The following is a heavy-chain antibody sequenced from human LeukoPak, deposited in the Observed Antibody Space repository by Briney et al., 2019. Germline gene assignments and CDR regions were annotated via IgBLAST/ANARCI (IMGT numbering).Heavy chain of an antibody. CDR1: RYTFTSYY. J-gene: IGHJ4*02. V-gene: IGHV1-46*01. CDR3: ARDRGHYYGSGMKRPGRFDY. CDR2: INPSGGST. Sequence: ASVKVSCKASRYTFTSYYMHWVRQAPGQGLEWMGIINPSGGSTSYAQKFQGRVTLTRDTSTSTVYMELSSLRSEDTAVYYCARDRGHYYGSGMKRPGRFDYWGQGTLVTVSS. D-gene: IGHD3-10*01.